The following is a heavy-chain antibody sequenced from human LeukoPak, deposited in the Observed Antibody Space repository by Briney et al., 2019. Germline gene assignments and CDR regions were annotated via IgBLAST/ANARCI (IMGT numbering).Heavy chain of an antibody. D-gene: IGHD6-13*01. J-gene: IGHJ4*02. V-gene: IGHV3-30*02. CDR3: AKDRSSSWAFVY. Sequence: SVKGRFTISRDNSKNTLYLQMNSLRAEDTAIYYCAKDRSSSWAFVYWGQGTLVTVSS.